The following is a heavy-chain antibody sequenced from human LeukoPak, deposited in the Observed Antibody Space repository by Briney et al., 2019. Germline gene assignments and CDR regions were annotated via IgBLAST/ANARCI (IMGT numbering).Heavy chain of an antibody. CDR3: ARGGGYSYGSFPLGAFDI. V-gene: IGHV4-61*02. Sequence: PSETLSLTCTVSGGSISSGPYYWSWIRQPAGKGLEWFGRVSTSGSTNYNPSLKSRVTISVDTSKNQFSLKLSSVTAADTAVYYCARGGGYSYGSFPLGAFDIWGQGTMVTVSS. J-gene: IGHJ3*02. CDR1: GGSISSGPYY. D-gene: IGHD5-18*01. CDR2: VSTSGST.